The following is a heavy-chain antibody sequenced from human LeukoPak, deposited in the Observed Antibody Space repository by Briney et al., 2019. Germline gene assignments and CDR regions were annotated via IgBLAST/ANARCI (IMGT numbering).Heavy chain of an antibody. D-gene: IGHD4-11*01. V-gene: IGHV4-34*01. CDR3: AGPPTTVTGSWFDP. CDR1: GGSFSGYY. Sequence: SETLSLTCAVYGGSFSGYYWSGIRHPPGKGREWIGENNHSGSTNYNPSLKSRVPISVDTYKNQFSLKLSSVTAADTAVYYCAGPPTTVTGSWFDPWGQGTLVTVSS. CDR2: NNHSGST. J-gene: IGHJ5*02.